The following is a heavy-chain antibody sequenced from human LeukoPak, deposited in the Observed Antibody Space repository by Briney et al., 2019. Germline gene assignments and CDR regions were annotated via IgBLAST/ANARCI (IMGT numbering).Heavy chain of an antibody. Sequence: SETLSLTCAVSGGSISSSNWWSWVRQPPGKGLEWIGEIYHSGSTNYNPSLKSRVTISVDKSKNQFSLKLSSVTAADTAVYYCARDITVDTAMVPSAFDIWGQGTMVTVSS. J-gene: IGHJ3*02. CDR2: IYHSGST. CDR1: GGSISSSNW. V-gene: IGHV4-4*02. D-gene: IGHD5-18*01. CDR3: ARDITVDTAMVPSAFDI.